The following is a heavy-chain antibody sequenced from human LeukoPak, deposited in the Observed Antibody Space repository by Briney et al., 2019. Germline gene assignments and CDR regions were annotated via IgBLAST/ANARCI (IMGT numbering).Heavy chain of an antibody. J-gene: IGHJ5*02. Sequence: ASVKVSCKASGYTFTSYGISWVRQAPGQGLEWMGWISDYNGNTNFAQKLQGRVTMTTDTSTSTAYMELRSLRSDDTAVYYCARDLYRDSLPVSWFDPWGQGTLVTVSS. CDR3: ARDLYRDSLPVSWFDP. V-gene: IGHV1-18*01. CDR2: ISDYNGNT. CDR1: GYTFTSYG. D-gene: IGHD4-11*01.